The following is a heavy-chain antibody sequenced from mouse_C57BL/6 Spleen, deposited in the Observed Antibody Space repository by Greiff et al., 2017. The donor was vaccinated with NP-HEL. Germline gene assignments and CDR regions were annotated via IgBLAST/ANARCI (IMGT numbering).Heavy chain of an antibody. J-gene: IGHJ3*01. Sequence: QVQLQQSGAELVRPGTSVKVSCKASGYAFTNYLIEWVKQRPGQGLEWIGVINPGSGGTNYNEKFKGKATLTADKSSSTAYMQLSSLTSEDSAVYFGARSDSSGAWFAYWGQGTLVTVSA. V-gene: IGHV1-54*01. CDR3: ARSDSSGAWFAY. CDR2: INPGSGGT. D-gene: IGHD3-2*02. CDR1: GYAFTNYL.